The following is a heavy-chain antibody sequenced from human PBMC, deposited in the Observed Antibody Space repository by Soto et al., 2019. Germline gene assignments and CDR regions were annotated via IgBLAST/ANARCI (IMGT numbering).Heavy chain of an antibody. V-gene: IGHV3-74*01. D-gene: IGHD6-19*01. CDR1: VFTFSSYW. CDR2: INSDGSST. J-gene: IGHJ4*02. Sequence: AGSVGLSCAASVFTFSSYWMHWVRQAPGKGLVWVSRINSDGSSTSYADSVKGRFTISRDSAKNTLYLQMNSLRAEDTAVYYRARGVAGTKYWGQGTLVTVSS. CDR3: ARGVAGTKY.